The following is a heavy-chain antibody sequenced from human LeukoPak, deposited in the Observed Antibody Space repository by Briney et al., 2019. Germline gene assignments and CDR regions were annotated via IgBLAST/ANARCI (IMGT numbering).Heavy chain of an antibody. Sequence: SETLSLTCTVSGGSISSYYWSWIRQPPGKGLEWIGCIYYSGSTNYNPSLKSRVTISVDTSKNQFSLKLSSVTAADTAVYYCARLYSGSGVRDYWGQGTLVTVSS. V-gene: IGHV4-59*01. CDR3: ARLYSGSGVRDY. CDR1: GGSISSYY. J-gene: IGHJ4*02. CDR2: IYYSGST. D-gene: IGHD1-26*01.